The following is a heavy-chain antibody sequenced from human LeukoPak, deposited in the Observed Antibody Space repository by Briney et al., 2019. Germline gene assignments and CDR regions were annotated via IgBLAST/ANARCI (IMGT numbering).Heavy chain of an antibody. CDR3: ARSHYDPEKNACDI. D-gene: IGHD3-22*01. CDR1: GYTFTGYY. J-gene: IGHJ3*02. V-gene: IGHV1-2*02. CDR2: INPNSGGT. Sequence: GASVKVSCKASGYTFTGYYMHWVRQAPGQGLEWMGWINPNSGGTNYAQKFQGRVTMTRDTSISTAYMELSRLRSDDTAVYYCARSHYDPEKNACDIWGQGTMVTVSS.